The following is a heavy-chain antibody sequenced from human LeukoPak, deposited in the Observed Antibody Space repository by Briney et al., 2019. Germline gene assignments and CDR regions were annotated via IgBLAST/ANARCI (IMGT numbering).Heavy chain of an antibody. Sequence: ASVKVSCKASGGTFSSYAISWVRQAPGQGLEWMGGIIPIFGTANYAQKFQGRVTITADESTSTAYMELSSLRSEDTAVYYCARGYCSGGSCYTAEYFQHWGQGTLVTVSS. J-gene: IGHJ1*01. V-gene: IGHV1-69*13. CDR3: ARGYCSGGSCYTAEYFQH. D-gene: IGHD2-15*01. CDR2: IIPIFGTA. CDR1: GGTFSSYA.